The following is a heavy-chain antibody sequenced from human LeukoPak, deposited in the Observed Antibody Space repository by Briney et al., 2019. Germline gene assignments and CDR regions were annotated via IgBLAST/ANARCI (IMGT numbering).Heavy chain of an antibody. D-gene: IGHD2-2*01. CDR1: GGSLSSYY. V-gene: IGHV4-59*01. Sequence: SETLSLTCTVSGGSLSSYYWSWIRQPPEKGLEWIGFIYYSGSTNYNPSLKSRVTISVDTSKNQFSLKLSSVTAADTAVYYCARTHRGYCSSTSCYVLDYWGQGTLVTVSS. CDR3: ARTHRGYCSSTSCYVLDY. CDR2: IYYSGST. J-gene: IGHJ4*02.